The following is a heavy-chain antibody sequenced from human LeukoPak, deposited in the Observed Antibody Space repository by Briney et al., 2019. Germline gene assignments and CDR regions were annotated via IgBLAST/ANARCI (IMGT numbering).Heavy chain of an antibody. CDR3: ARDARGYSYIDY. J-gene: IGHJ4*02. Sequence: SETLSLTCTVSGGSISSYYWSWIRQPPGRGLEWIAYIYYSGSTNYNPFLKSRVTVSVDTSKNQFSLKLSSVTAADTAVYYCARDARGYSYIDYWGQGTLVTVSS. V-gene: IGHV4-59*13. CDR2: IYYSGST. CDR1: GGSISSYY. D-gene: IGHD5-18*01.